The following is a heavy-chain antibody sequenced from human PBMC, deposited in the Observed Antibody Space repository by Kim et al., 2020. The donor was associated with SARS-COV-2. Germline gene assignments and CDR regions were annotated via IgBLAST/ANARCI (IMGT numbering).Heavy chain of an antibody. J-gene: IGHJ4*02. V-gene: IGHV3-7*05. Sequence: GGSLRLSCAASGFTFSTYWMTWVRQAPGKGLEWVANINRDGSEKYYVDSVKGRFTISRDNAENSLYLQMNSLRPEDTAVFYCARDRAGSQLLEWLSSPRFDYWGPGTLVTVSS. CDR1: GFTFSTYW. CDR3: ARDRAGSQLLEWLSSPRFDY. CDR2: INRDGSEK. D-gene: IGHD3-3*01.